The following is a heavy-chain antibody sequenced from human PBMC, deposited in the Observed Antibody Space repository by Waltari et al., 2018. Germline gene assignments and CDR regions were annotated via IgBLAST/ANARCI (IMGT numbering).Heavy chain of an antibody. V-gene: IGHV3-33*01. CDR3: ARVHGRVHYYGMDI. J-gene: IGHJ6*02. Sequence: QMQLVESGGGVVQPGRSLRLSCATSGFTFSSYPMHWVRQAPGKGLEWVAVIWYDGTKTYHADSVRGRFSISRDNFQSILYLQMDSLRAEDTAVYYCARVHGRVHYYGMDIWGQGTTVIVSS. CDR2: IWYDGTKT. D-gene: IGHD3-10*01. CDR1: GFTFSSYP.